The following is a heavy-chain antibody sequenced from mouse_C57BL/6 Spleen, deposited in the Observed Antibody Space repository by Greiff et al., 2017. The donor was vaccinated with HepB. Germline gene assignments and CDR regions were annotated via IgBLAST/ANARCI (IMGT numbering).Heavy chain of an antibody. CDR1: GYTFTTYP. CDR3: ARGIYYDYGWYFDV. V-gene: IGHV1-47*01. D-gene: IGHD2-4*01. J-gene: IGHJ1*03. Sequence: VQLQQSGAELVKPGASVKMSCKASGYTFTTYPIEWMKQNHGKSLEWIGNFHPYNDDTKYNEKFKGKATLTVEKSSSTAYLELSRLTSDDSAVYYCARGIYYDYGWYFDVWGTGTTVTVSS. CDR2: FHPYNDDT.